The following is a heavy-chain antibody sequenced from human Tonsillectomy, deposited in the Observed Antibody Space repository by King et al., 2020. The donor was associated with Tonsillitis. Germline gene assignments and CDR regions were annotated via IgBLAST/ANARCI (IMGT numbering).Heavy chain of an antibody. V-gene: IGHV4-39*01. CDR1: GDSINSSGYY. D-gene: IGHD2/OR15-2a*01. Sequence: QLQESGPGLVKPSETLSLTCTVSGDSINSSGYYWGWIRQPPGKGLEWIGSIYYTGSTYYNPSLKSRITISVDTSKNQFSLRLTSVTAADTAVYYCASQNIVALFPPWGQGTLVTVSS. CDR2: IYYTGST. J-gene: IGHJ5*02. CDR3: ASQNIVALFPP.